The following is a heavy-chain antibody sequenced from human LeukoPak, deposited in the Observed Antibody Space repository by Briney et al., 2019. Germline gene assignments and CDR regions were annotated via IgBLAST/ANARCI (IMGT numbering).Heavy chain of an antibody. CDR1: GYSISSGYY. CDR3: ASYSRYGDGNWFDP. V-gene: IGHV4-38-2*01. CDR2: IYHSGST. J-gene: IGHJ5*02. Sequence: SGTLSLTCAVSGYSISSGYYWGWIREPPGKGLEWIGSIYHSGSTYYNPSLKGRVTISVDTSKNQFSLKLSSVTAADTAVYYCASYSRYGDGNWFDPWGQGTLVTVSS. D-gene: IGHD4-17*01.